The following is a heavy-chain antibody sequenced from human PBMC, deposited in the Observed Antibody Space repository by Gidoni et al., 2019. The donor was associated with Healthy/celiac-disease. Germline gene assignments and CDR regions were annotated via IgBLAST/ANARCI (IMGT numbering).Heavy chain of an antibody. J-gene: IGHJ1*01. Sequence: QVQLVESGGGVVQPGRSLRLSCAASGFTFSSYAMHWVRQAPGKGLEWVAVISYDGSNKYYADSVKGRFTISRDNSKNTLYLQMNSLRAEDTAVYYCAREGQQWLVYFQHWGQGTLVTVSS. V-gene: IGHV3-30-3*01. CDR1: GFTFSSYA. CDR2: ISYDGSNK. CDR3: AREGQQWLVYFQH. D-gene: IGHD6-19*01.